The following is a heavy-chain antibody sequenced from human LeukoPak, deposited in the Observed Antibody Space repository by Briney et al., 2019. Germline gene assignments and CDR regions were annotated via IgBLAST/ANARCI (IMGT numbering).Heavy chain of an antibody. CDR2: ISWNSGSI. CDR3: AKDKDYGDYGYAFDI. D-gene: IGHD4-17*01. CDR1: GFTFDDYA. J-gene: IGHJ3*02. V-gene: IGHV3-9*01. Sequence: GRSLRLSCAASGFTFDDYAMHWVRQAPGKGLEWVSGISWNSGSIGYADSVKGRFTISRDNAKNSLYLQMNSLRAEDTALYYCAKDKDYGDYGYAFDIWGQGTMVTVSS.